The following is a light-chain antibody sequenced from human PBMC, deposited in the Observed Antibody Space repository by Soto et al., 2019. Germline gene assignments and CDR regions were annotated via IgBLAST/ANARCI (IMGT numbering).Light chain of an antibody. V-gene: IGKV1-39*01. CDR2: EAS. Sequence: DIQLTQSPSSLSASVGDRVTMTCRASQSMSIYLNWYQHKPGKAPKLLIFEASSLQSGVPSRFSGSGSGTDFTLTISSLQLEDIATYYCKQSYSTPTFGQGTTVEI. J-gene: IGKJ1*01. CDR1: QSMSIY. CDR3: KQSYSTPT.